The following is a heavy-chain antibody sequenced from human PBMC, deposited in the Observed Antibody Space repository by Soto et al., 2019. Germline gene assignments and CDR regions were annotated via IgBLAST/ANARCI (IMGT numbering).Heavy chain of an antibody. V-gene: IGHV3-21*01. CDR3: ARDHFWSGYYRGPWFDP. Sequence: PGGSLRLSCAASGFTFSSYSMNWVRQAPGKGLEWVSSISSSSSYIYYADSVKGRFTISRDNAKNSLYLQMNSLRAEDTAVYYCARDHFWSGYYRGPWFDPWGQGTLVTVS. J-gene: IGHJ5*02. D-gene: IGHD3-3*01. CDR1: GFTFSSYS. CDR2: ISSSSSYI.